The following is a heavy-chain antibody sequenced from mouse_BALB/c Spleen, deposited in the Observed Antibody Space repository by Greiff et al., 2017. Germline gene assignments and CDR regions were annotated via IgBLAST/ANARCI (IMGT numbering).Heavy chain of an antibody. V-gene: IGHV14-3*02. D-gene: IGHD1-1*01. CDR3: ARITTVVERYFDV. CDR2: IDPANGNT. Sequence: EVQLQQSGAELVKPGASVKLSCTASGFNIKDTYMHWVKQRPEQGLEWIGRIDPANGNTKYDPKFQGKATITADTSSNTAYLQLSSLTSEDTAVYYCARITTVVERYFDVWGAGTTVTVSS. CDR1: GFNIKDTY. J-gene: IGHJ1*01.